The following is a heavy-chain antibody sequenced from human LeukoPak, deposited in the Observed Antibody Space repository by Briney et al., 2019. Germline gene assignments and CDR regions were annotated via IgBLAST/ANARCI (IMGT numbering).Heavy chain of an antibody. CDR2: ISGSSGST. V-gene: IGHV3-11*06. Sequence: GGSLRLSCAASGFTFSNYYMSWIRQAPGKGLEWVSYISGSSGSTNYADSVMGRFTISRDNGKNSLYLQMNSLRAEDTAVYYCATDQGENYDSSGYYPYWGQGTLVTVSS. J-gene: IGHJ4*02. D-gene: IGHD3-22*01. CDR1: GFTFSNYY. CDR3: ATDQGENYDSSGYYPY.